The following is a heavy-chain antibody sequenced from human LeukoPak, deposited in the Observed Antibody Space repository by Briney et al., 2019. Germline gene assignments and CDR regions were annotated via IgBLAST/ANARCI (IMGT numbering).Heavy chain of an antibody. J-gene: IGHJ6*02. Sequence: SETLSLTCEVYGRSFSGYYWSCIRQPPGKGLEWIGQINHSGSTNSNPSLKSRVSMSVDTSKNQFSLKLSSVTAADTAVYYCARGRCLRWPCLGLDVWGQGTTVTVSS. CDR3: ARGRCLRWPCLGLDV. V-gene: IGHV4-34*01. CDR1: GRSFSGYY. CDR2: INHSGST. D-gene: IGHD5-24*01.